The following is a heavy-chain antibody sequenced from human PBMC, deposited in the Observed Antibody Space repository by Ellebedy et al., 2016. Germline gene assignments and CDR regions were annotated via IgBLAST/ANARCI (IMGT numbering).Heavy chain of an antibody. J-gene: IGHJ3*01. V-gene: IGHV4-4*02. CDR2: IYHSGST. Sequence: SETLSPTCTLSDGSISNSNWWSWVRQPPGKGREWIGEIYHSGSTNCNPSLKSRVTISVDKSKNQFSLELSSVTAADTAVYYCARVSLYGSSWRAFDFWGQGTMVTVSS. CDR3: ARVSLYGSSWRAFDF. CDR1: DGSISNSNW. D-gene: IGHD6-13*01.